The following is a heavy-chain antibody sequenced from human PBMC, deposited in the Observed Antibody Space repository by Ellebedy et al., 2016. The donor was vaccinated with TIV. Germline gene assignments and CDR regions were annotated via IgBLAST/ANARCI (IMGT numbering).Heavy chain of an antibody. Sequence: PGGSLRLSCAASGFTFSSYSLHWVRQAPGKGLEWVAVIPYDGSNKYYADSVKGRFTISRDNSKNTLYLQMNSLRAEDTAVYYCARPVGDIVVVPAATSLDYHGMDAWGQGTTVTVSS. CDR1: GFTFSSYS. CDR2: IPYDGSNK. D-gene: IGHD2-2*01. CDR3: ARPVGDIVVVPAATSLDYHGMDA. J-gene: IGHJ6*02. V-gene: IGHV3-30*05.